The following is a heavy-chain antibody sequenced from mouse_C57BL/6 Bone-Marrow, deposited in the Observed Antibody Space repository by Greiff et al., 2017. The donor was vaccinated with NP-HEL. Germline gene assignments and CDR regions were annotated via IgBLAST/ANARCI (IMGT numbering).Heavy chain of an antibody. CDR1: GYTFTDYA. D-gene: IGHD3-2*02. Sequence: VMLVESGPELVRPGVSVKISCKGSGYTFTDYAMHWVKQSHAKSLEWIGVISTYYGDASYNQKFKDKATMTVDKSSSTAYMELARLTSEDSAVYYCARRTAQATLGAYWGQGTLVTVSA. J-gene: IGHJ3*01. CDR2: ISTYYGDA. CDR3: ARRTAQATLGAY. V-gene: IGHV1-67*01.